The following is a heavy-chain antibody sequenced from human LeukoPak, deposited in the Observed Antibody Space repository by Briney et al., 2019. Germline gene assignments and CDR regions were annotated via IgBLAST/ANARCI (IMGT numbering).Heavy chain of an antibody. J-gene: IGHJ4*02. CDR1: GGSISSYY. CDR2: IYYSGST. CDR3: ATGPGIAAIDY. V-gene: IGHV4-59*01. Sequence: SETLSLTCTVSGGSISSYYWSWIRQPPGKGLEWIGYIYYSGSTNYNPSLKSRVTISVDTSKNQFSLELSSVTAADTAVYYCATGPGIAAIDYWGQGTLVTVSS. D-gene: IGHD6-13*01.